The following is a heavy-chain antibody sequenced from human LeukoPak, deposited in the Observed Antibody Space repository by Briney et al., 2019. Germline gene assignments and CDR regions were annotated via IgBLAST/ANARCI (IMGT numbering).Heavy chain of an antibody. Sequence: SGPTLVKPTQTLTLTCTFSGFSLRTSGVGVGWIRQSPGKALEWLALIYWNEDKRYSPSLKSRLTITKDTSKNQVVLAMTNMDPVVTATYYCAHRSVGYCSGGSCYPDAFDIWGQGTMVTVSS. J-gene: IGHJ3*02. CDR2: IYWNEDK. CDR3: AHRSVGYCSGGSCYPDAFDI. V-gene: IGHV2-5*01. CDR1: GFSLRTSGVG. D-gene: IGHD2-15*01.